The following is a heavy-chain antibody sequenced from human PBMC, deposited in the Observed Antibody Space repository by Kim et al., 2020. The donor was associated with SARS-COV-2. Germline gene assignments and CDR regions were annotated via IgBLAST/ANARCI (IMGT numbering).Heavy chain of an antibody. CDR1: GYTFTSYA. Sequence: ASVKVSCMASGYTFTSYAMNWVRQAPGQGLEWMGWINTNTGNPTYAQGFTGRFVFSLDTSVSTAYLQISSLKAEDTAVYYCAREIYSNYGDNWFDPWGQGTLVTVSS. V-gene: IGHV7-4-1*02. D-gene: IGHD4-4*01. CDR3: AREIYSNYGDNWFDP. J-gene: IGHJ5*02. CDR2: INTNTGNP.